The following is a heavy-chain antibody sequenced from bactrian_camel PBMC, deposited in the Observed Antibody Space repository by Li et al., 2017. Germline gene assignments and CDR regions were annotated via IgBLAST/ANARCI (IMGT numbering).Heavy chain of an antibody. CDR1: GFDFSTYW. J-gene: IGHJ6*01. CDR3: AKDRPGGSWYGIDFAN. V-gene: IGHV3S6*01. D-gene: IGHD6*01. Sequence: HVQLVESGGGLVQPGGSLRLSCAASGFDFSTYWMYWVRQASGKGLEWVSSIHSDGSNTYYADSVKGRFTISRDNAKNTLYLQLNSLKTEDMAMYYCAKDRPGGSWYGIDFANWGQGTQVTVS. CDR2: IHSDGSNT.